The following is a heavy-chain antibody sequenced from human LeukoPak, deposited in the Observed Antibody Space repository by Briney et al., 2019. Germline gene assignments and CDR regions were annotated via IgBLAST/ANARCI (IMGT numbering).Heavy chain of an antibody. Sequence: KPGGSLRLSCAASGFTFSGYWMHWVRQASGKGLEWIGRIRSKTNNYATIYGASVKDRVAFSRDDSKNTAYLQINSLKAEDTALYYCTRHYDSGDYSCRMDVWGQGTSVTVSS. CDR2: IRSKTNNYAT. V-gene: IGHV3-73*01. CDR3: TRHYDSGDYSCRMDV. D-gene: IGHD3-3*01. CDR1: GFTFSGYW. J-gene: IGHJ6*02.